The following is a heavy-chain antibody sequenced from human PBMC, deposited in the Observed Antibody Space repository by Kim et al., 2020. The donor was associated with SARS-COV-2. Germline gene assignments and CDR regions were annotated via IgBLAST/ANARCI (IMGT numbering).Heavy chain of an antibody. CDR3: ARERETHYQFDY. J-gene: IGHJ4*02. Sequence: ASVKVSCKASGYTFTGYSLDWVRQAPGQRLEWMGWINTGNGNTKYSQKFQGRVTITRDTSASTAYMELSSLRSEDTAVYYCARERETHYQFDYWGQGTLVTVSS. CDR1: GYTFTGYS. CDR2: INTGNGNT. D-gene: IGHD2-2*01. V-gene: IGHV1-3*04.